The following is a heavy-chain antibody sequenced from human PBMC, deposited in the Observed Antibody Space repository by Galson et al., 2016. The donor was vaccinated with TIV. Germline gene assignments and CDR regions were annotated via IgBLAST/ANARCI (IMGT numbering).Heavy chain of an antibody. CDR1: GFTISSYT. J-gene: IGHJ4*02. D-gene: IGHD3-3*01. V-gene: IGHV3-21*01. Sequence: SLRLSCAASGFTISSYTMHWVRQAPGKEPQWVSSISSSATFIYYADSLKGRLTISRDNTNDLLYLEMNSLRVEDTAIYYCARESQPTLFGVSIFDYWGQGTVVTVSS. CDR3: ARESQPTLFGVSIFDY. CDR2: ISSSATFI.